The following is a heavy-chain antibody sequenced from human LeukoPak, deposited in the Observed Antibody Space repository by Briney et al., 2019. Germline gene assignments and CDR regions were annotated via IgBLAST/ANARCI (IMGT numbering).Heavy chain of an antibody. D-gene: IGHD4-11*01. V-gene: IGHV1-2*02. CDR1: GYTFTGYY. J-gene: IGHJ6*03. Sequence: ASVKVSCKASGYTFTGYYMHWVRQAPGQGLEWMGWINPNSGGTNYAQKFQGSVTMTRDTSISTAYMELSRLRSDDTAVYYCARGAAYYSQEFYYYYYMDVWGKGTTVTVSS. CDR3: ARGAAYYSQEFYYYYYMDV. CDR2: INPNSGGT.